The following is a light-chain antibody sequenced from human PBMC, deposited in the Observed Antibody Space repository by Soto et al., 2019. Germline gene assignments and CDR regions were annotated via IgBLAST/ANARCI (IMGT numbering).Light chain of an antibody. CDR3: VLYMGSGIRV. J-gene: IGLJ2*01. Sequence: QTVVTQEPSFSVSPGGTVTLTCGLSSGSVSTSYYPSWYQRTPGQAPRTLIYSTNTRSSGVPDRFSGSILGNKAALTITGAQADDESDYYCVLYMGSGIRVFGGGTQLTVL. CDR1: SGSVSTSYY. CDR2: STN. V-gene: IGLV8-61*01.